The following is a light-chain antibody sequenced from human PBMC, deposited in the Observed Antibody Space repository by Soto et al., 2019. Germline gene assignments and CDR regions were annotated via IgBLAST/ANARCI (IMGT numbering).Light chain of an antibody. V-gene: IGLV2-14*01. CDR1: SSDVGGYNY. CDR2: EVS. CDR3: SSYTSSRTIVV. J-gene: IGLJ2*01. Sequence: QSALTQPASVSGSPGQSITISCTGTSSDVGGYNYDSWYQQHPGKAPKLMIYEVSNRPSGVSNRFSGSKSGNTASLTISGLQAEDEADYYCSSYTSSRTIVVFGGGTKLTVL.